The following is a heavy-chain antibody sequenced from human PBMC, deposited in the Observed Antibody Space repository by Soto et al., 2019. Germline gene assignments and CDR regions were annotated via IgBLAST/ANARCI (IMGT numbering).Heavy chain of an antibody. Sequence: SVKVSCKASGGTFSSYAISWVRQAPGQGLEWMGGIIPIFGTANYAQKFQGRVTITADKSTSTAYMELSSMRSEDTAVYYCARDPGVVVPAPLLYYYRMEVWGQGTTLTVSS. J-gene: IGHJ6*02. CDR3: ARDPGVVVPAPLLYYYRMEV. D-gene: IGHD2-2*01. CDR2: IIPIFGTA. V-gene: IGHV1-69*06. CDR1: GGTFSSYA.